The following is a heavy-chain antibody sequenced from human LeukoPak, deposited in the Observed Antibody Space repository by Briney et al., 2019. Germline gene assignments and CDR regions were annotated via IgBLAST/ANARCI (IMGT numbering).Heavy chain of an antibody. CDR3: ARPIKYCSGGSCYSGGYYDY. J-gene: IGHJ4*02. CDR2: IYPGDSDT. CDR1: GYSFTSYW. Sequence: GASLKISCKGSGYSFTSYWIGGVRQMPGKGLEWMGIIYPGDSDTRYSPSFQGQVTISADKSTSTAYLQWSSLKASDSAMYYCARPIKYCSGGSCYSGGYYDYWGQGTLVTVSS. V-gene: IGHV5-51*01. D-gene: IGHD2-15*01.